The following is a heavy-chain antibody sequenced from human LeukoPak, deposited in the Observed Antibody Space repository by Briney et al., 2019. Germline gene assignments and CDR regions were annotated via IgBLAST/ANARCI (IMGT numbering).Heavy chain of an antibody. J-gene: IGHJ3*02. CDR3: ARVIAAAGPDAFDI. V-gene: IGHV1-2*02. CDR2: INPNSGGT. Sequence: ASVKVSCKASGYTFTGYYMHWVRQAPGQGLEWMGWINPNSGGTNYAQKFQGRVTMTRDTSISTAYMELSRLRSDDTAVYYCARVIAAAGPDAFDIWGQGTMVTAPS. CDR1: GYTFTGYY. D-gene: IGHD6-13*01.